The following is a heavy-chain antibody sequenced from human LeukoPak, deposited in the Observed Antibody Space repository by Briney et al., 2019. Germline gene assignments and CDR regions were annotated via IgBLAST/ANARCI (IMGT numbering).Heavy chain of an antibody. J-gene: IGHJ6*02. V-gene: IGHV1-18*01. Sequence: ASVKVSCKASGYTFTNYAISWVRQAPGQGLGWIGWISPYNGNTNYAQNLQGRVTVTTDTSTTTAYMELRSLRSDDTAVYYCARDHDTDDDYYGMDVWGQGTTVTVSS. CDR2: ISPYNGNT. D-gene: IGHD3-9*01. CDR3: ARDHDTDDDYYGMDV. CDR1: GYTFTNYA.